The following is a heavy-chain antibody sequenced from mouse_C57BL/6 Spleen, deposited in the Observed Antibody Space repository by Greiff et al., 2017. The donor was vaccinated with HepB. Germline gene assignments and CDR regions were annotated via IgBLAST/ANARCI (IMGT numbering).Heavy chain of an antibody. J-gene: IGHJ4*01. Sequence: VMLVESGAELVRPGTSVKMSCKASGYTFTNYWIGWAKQRPGHGLEWIGDIYPGGGYTNYNEKFKGKATLTADKSSSTAYMQFSSLTSEDSAIYYCARLGYYGSSYDYAMDYWGQGTSVTVSS. V-gene: IGHV1-63*01. CDR3: ARLGYYGSSYDYAMDY. CDR2: IYPGGGYT. D-gene: IGHD1-1*01. CDR1: GYTFTNYW.